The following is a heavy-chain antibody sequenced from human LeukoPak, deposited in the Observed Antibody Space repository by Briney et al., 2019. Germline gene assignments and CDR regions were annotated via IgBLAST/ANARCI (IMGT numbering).Heavy chain of an antibody. D-gene: IGHD2-21*02. Sequence: GGSLRLSCVVSGFTFNGCWMNWVRQAPGKGLEWVAHINPDGRDTYYVDSVKGRFTISRDNAQNSMYLQMNSLRVEDTAVYYCTSWGDTTAEYFQRWGQGTLVTVSS. V-gene: IGHV3-7*01. CDR1: GFTFNGCW. J-gene: IGHJ1*01. CDR2: INPDGRDT. CDR3: TSWGDTTAEYFQR.